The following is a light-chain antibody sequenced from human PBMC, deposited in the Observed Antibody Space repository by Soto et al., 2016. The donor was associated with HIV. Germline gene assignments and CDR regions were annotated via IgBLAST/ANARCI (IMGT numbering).Light chain of an antibody. CDR3: MQGIHLTWT. J-gene: IGKJ1*01. CDR2: EVS. Sequence: DIVMTQSPLSLPVTLGEPASINCRSSQSLRHSNTYYYLTWYFQKPGQSPQLLIYEVSSRFSGVPDRFSGSGSGTDFTLKISRVEAEDVGVYYCMQGIHLTWTFGQGTKVEIK. V-gene: IGKV2-29*03. CDR1: QSLRHSNTYYY.